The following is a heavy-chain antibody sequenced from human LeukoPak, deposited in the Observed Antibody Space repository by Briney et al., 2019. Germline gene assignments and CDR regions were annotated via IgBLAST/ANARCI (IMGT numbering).Heavy chain of an antibody. CDR1: GYTFTSYG. Sequence: ASVKVSCKASGYTFTSYGISWVRQAPGQGLEWMGWISAYNGNTNYAQKLQGRVTMTTDTSTSTAYMELRSLRSDDTAVYYCAREQKLGELSLSYYFDYWGQGTLVTVSS. CDR3: AREQKLGELSLSYYFDY. D-gene: IGHD3-16*02. V-gene: IGHV1-18*01. J-gene: IGHJ4*02. CDR2: ISAYNGNT.